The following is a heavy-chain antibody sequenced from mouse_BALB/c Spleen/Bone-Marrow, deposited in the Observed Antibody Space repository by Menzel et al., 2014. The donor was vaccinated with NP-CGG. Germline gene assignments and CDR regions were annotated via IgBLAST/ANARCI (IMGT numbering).Heavy chain of an antibody. D-gene: IGHD2-1*01. CDR1: GFSLTSYG. CDR2: IWRGGST. CDR3: AKRGNYGYFDY. Sequence: QVQLQQPGPSLVQPSQSLSIPCTVSGFSLTSYGVHWVRQSPGKGLEWLGVIWRGGSTDYNAAFMSRLSITKDNSKSQVFFKMNSLQADDTAIYYCAKRGNYGYFDYWGQGTTLTVSS. J-gene: IGHJ2*01. V-gene: IGHV2-5-1*01.